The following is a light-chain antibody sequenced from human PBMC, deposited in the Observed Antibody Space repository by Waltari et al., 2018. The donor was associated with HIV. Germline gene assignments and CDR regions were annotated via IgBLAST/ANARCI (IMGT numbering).Light chain of an antibody. J-gene: IGLJ3*02. CDR1: ASNNGSNY. Sequence: QSVVTQPPSASGTPGQRVTISCSGSASNNGSNYVSWYPDLPGTAPKLLIYKNNQRSSGVPDRFSGSKSGTSASLAISGLRSEDEADYYCASWDDNLNSWVFGGGTKLTVL. V-gene: IGLV1-47*01. CDR3: ASWDDNLNSWV. CDR2: KNN.